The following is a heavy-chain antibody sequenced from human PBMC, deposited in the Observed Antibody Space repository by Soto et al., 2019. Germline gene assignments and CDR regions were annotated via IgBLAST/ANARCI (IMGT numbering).Heavy chain of an antibody. CDR1: GITISNYP. CDR2: ISGSGDRT. V-gene: IGHV3-23*01. Sequence: PGGSLRLSCAASGITISNYPMSWVRQAPGKGLDWVSGISGSGDRTYYAGSAKGRFTISKDISKNSLSLQLDNLGVEDTAVYFGVKDDGGYPSTAPHWGQGTLVTVSS. CDR3: VKDDGGYPSTAPH. D-gene: IGHD3-22*01. J-gene: IGHJ1*01.